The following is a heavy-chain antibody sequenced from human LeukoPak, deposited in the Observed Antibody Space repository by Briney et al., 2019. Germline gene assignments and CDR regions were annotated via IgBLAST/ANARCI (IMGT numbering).Heavy chain of an antibody. J-gene: IGHJ4*02. Sequence: GGSLRLSCAASGFTVSDNYMNWVRQAPGKGLEWVSVIYSGGSTYYTNSVKGRFTISRDNSKNTLYLQMNSLRAEDTAVYYCLRGSVYWGQGTLVTVSS. CDR1: GFTVSDNY. CDR2: IYSGGST. D-gene: IGHD3-10*01. CDR3: LRGSVY. V-gene: IGHV3-66*01.